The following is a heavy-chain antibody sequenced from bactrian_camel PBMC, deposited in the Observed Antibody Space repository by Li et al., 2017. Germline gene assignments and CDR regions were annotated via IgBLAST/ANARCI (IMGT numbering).Heavy chain of an antibody. J-gene: IGHJ4*01. CDR3: AARPGQCVWLLLGLDRAHYEFPS. CDR1: TESDPRKC. CDR2: IDMYGKT. V-gene: IGHV3S53*01. D-gene: IGHD3*01. Sequence: HVQLVESGGGSVQAGGSLTLSCEFLTESDPRKCMGWFRQVPGKEREEVATIDMYGKTTVANAFKGRFTISKDNAKNTLYLQMNSLRPEDSGMYYCAARPGQCVWLLLGLDRAHYEFPSWGQGTQVTVS.